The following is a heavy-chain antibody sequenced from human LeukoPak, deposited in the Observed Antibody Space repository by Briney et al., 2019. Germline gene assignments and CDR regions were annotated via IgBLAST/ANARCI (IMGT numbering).Heavy chain of an antibody. CDR3: ARNPYYYGSEGLDY. CDR1: GFSLRTSGMR. Sequence: SGPTLMHPTQTLTLTCTFSGFSLRTSGMRVRWIRQPPGKALEWLALIDWDDDKFYSTSLKTRLTTSNDTSKNQVVLTMTNMDPVDTATYYCARNPYYYGSEGLDYWGQGTLVTVSS. CDR2: IDWDDDK. V-gene: IGHV2-70*04. J-gene: IGHJ4*02. D-gene: IGHD3-10*01.